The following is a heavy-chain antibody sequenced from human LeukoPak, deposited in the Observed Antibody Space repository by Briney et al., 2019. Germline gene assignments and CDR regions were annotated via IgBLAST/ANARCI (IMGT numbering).Heavy chain of an antibody. J-gene: IGHJ4*02. D-gene: IGHD3-10*01. CDR3: ASAYGSGGDY. CDR2: ISSNGGST. Sequence: GGSLRLSCAASGFTFSSYAMHWVRQAPGKGLEYVSAISSNGGSTYYANSVKGRFTISRDNSKNTLYLQMGSLRAEDMAVYYCASAYGSGGDYWGQGTLVTVSS. CDR1: GFTFSSYA. V-gene: IGHV3-64*01.